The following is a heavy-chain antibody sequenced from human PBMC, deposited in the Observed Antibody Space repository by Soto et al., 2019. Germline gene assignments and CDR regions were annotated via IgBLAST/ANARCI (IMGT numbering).Heavy chain of an antibody. Sequence: QVQVVQSGVEVRRPGSSVKVSCKASGDTFKNCVISWVRQAPGQGLEGMGGIIPLFGTTDFAQRFQGRLTITTDESTTTAYMELSRLRTEDTATYYCAAELGFRKLYVVWGQGTTVIVSS. J-gene: IGHJ6*02. V-gene: IGHV1-69*01. CDR2: IIPLFGTT. CDR3: AAELGFRKLYVV. D-gene: IGHD7-27*01. CDR1: GDTFKNCV.